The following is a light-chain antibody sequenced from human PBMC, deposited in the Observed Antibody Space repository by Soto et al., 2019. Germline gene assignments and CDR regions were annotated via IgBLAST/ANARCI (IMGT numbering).Light chain of an antibody. CDR3: QQYYKLPWT. Sequence: IFVAQSAHTLSLAPGDGSTRSAVSTQSVSSTSLAWYQQKPGPAPRLLIYGASTRATGIPARFSGSGSGTEFPLTTSSLQSEDFAVYCCQQYYKLPWTFGQGTKV. CDR2: GAS. V-gene: IGKV3D-7*01. J-gene: IGKJ1*01. CDR1: QSVSSTS.